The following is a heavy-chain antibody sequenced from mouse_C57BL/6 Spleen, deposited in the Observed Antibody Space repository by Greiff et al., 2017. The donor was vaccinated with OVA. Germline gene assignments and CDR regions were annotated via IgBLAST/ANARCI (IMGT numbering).Heavy chain of an antibody. CDR3: ARSWDYGNYPYYFDY. D-gene: IGHD2-1*01. Sequence: VKLVESGAELVKPGASVKISCKASGYAFSSYWMNWVKQRPGKGLEWIGQIYPGDGDTNYNGKFKGKATLTADKSSSTAYMQLSSLTSEDSAVYFCARSWDYGNYPYYFDYWGQGTTLTVSS. CDR1: GYAFSSYW. CDR2: IYPGDGDT. V-gene: IGHV1-80*01. J-gene: IGHJ2*01.